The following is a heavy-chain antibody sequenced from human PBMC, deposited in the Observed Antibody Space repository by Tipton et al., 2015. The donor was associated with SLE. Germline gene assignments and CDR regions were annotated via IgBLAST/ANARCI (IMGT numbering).Heavy chain of an antibody. CDR2: INTNTANP. D-gene: IGHD1-1*01. Sequence: QLVQSGSELKKPGASVKVSCKASGYSFTSYAMNWVRQAPGQGLEWMGWINTNTANPTYAQGFTGRFVFSLDTSVSTAYLQINSLKAEDTAVYYCARHSNERGFSLDHWGLGTLVTVSS. J-gene: IGHJ4*02. CDR3: ARHSNERGFSLDH. CDR1: GYSFTSYA. V-gene: IGHV7-4-1*02.